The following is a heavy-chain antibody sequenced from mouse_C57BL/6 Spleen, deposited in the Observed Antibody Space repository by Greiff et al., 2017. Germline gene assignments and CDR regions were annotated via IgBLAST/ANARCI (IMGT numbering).Heavy chain of an antibody. CDR3: ARVYLAWYFDV. Sequence: EVQLQQSGPGMVKPSQSLSLTCTVTGYSITSGYDWHWIRHFPGNKLEWMGYISYSGSTTYNPSLKSRISITHDTSKNHFFLKLNSVTTEDTATYYCARVYLAWYFDVWGTGTTVTVSS. D-gene: IGHD5-5*01. J-gene: IGHJ1*03. V-gene: IGHV3-1*01. CDR1: GYSITSGYD. CDR2: ISYSGST.